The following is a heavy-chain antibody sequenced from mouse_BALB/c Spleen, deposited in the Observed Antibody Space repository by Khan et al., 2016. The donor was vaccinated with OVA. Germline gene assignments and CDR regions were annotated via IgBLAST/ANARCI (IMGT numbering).Heavy chain of an antibody. D-gene: IGHD1-1*01. CDR3: AREGAYYYGSSYYFDY. Sequence: EVQLQESGPGLVKPSQSLSLTCSVTGYSITSGYYWSWIRQFPGNKLEWMGYISYDGTNIYNPSLKNRISITRDTSKNQFFLKLNSVTTEDTATYYWAREGAYYYGSSYYFDYWAQGTTLTVSS. V-gene: IGHV3-6*02. CDR2: ISYDGTN. CDR1: GYSITSGYY. J-gene: IGHJ2*01.